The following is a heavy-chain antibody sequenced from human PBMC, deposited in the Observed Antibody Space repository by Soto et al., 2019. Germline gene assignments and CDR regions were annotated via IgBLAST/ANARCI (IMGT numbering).Heavy chain of an antibody. CDR1: GLSLRTSGMC. CDR2: IDWDDDK. CDR3: AKDEREAAEVYYYYGMDV. D-gene: IGHD6-13*01. J-gene: IGHJ6*02. Sequence: SGPTLVNPTQTLTLTCTFSGLSLRTSGMCVSWIRQPPGKALEWLARIDWDDDKYYSTSLKTRLTISKDTSKNQVVLTMTNMDPEDTALYYCAKDEREAAEVYYYYGMDVWGQGTTVTVSS. V-gene: IGHV2-70*11.